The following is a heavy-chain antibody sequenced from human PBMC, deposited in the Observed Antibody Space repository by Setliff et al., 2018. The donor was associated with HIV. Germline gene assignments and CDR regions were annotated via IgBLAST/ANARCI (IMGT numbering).Heavy chain of an antibody. J-gene: IGHJ4*02. CDR2: IDTTGST. CDR3: AREGGLDYYDSSGHYSY. V-gene: IGHV4-61*09. D-gene: IGHD3-22*01. Sequence: NPSETLSLTCTVSGGSISSGDYSWSWIRQPAGKGLEWLGHIDTTGSTTYNPTLKSRVTISVDTSKNQFSLRLSSVTAADTAVYYCAREGGLDYYDSSGHYSYWGQGTLVTVSS. CDR1: GGSISSGDYS.